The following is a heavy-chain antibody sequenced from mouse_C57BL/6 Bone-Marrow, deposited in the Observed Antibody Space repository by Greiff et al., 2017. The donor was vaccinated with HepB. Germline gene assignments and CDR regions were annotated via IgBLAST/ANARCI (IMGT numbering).Heavy chain of an antibody. CDR1: GYTFTSYW. CDR3: ASLLVWYFDV. J-gene: IGHJ1*03. V-gene: IGHV1-50*01. Sequence: QVQLQQPGAELVKPGASVKLSCKASGYTFTSYWMQWVKQRPGQGLERIGEIDPSDSYTNYNQKFKGKATLTVDTSSSTAYMQLSSLTSEDSAVYYCASLLVWYFDVWGTGTTVTVSS. D-gene: IGHD1-1*02. CDR2: IDPSDSYT.